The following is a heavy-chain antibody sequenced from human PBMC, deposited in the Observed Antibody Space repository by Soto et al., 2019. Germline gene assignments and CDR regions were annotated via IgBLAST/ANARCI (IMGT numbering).Heavy chain of an antibody. D-gene: IGHD3-16*01. CDR2: VRGPGYGGAR. CDR1: GFMFGEYF. V-gene: IGHV3-49*03. J-gene: IGHJ4*02. Sequence: EVELVESGGGRLHPGRSLVLSGKIFGFMFGEYFLSCSRGAPGRGLEWVGFVRGPGYGGAREYAASVKDRFGVSRGDSKSIAYLQMNSLQTEDTAVYYCARGDWQYYFDFWGQGTLVTVSS. CDR3: ARGDWQYYFDF.